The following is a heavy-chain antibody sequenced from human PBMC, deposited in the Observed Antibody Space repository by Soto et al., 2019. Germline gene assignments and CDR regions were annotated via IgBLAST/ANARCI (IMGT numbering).Heavy chain of an antibody. J-gene: IGHJ4*02. D-gene: IGHD1-26*01. CDR2: IAATGGSA. Sequence: EVQLLESGGGLVQPRASLRLSCVASGFTFSNSAMSWVRQAPGKGLEWVAAIAATGGSAYYADSVKGRFSISRDNSKNTLYLRMNSLRVEDTALYYCAKDRRVAEHETDWGQGTLVTVSS. CDR3: AKDRRVAEHETD. CDR1: GFTFSNSA. V-gene: IGHV3-23*01.